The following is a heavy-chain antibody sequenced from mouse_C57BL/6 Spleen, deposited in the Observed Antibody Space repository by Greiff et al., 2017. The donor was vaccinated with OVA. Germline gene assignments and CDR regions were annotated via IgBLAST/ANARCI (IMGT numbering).Heavy chain of an antibody. D-gene: IGHD2-4*01. CDR3: ARRGIYYDYDEWYFDV. CDR1: GYTFTSYW. V-gene: IGHV1-69*01. Sequence: QVQLQQPGAELVMPGASVKLSCKASGYTFTSYWMHWVKQRPGQGLEWIGEIDPSDSYTNYTQKFKGKSTLTVDKSSSTAYMQLSSLTSEDSAVYYCARRGIYYDYDEWYFDVWGTGTTVTVSS. CDR2: IDPSDSYT. J-gene: IGHJ1*03.